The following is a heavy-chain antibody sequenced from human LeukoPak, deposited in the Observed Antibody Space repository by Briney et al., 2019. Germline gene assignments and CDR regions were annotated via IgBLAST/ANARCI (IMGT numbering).Heavy chain of an antibody. Sequence: PSETLSLTCAVYGGSFSGYYWSWIRQPPGKGLEWIGEINHSGSTNYNPSLKSRVTISVDTSKNQFSLKLSSVTAADTAVYYCARVDSTSRGMDYWGQGTLVTVSS. CDR3: ARVDSTSRGMDY. J-gene: IGHJ4*02. V-gene: IGHV4-34*01. CDR1: GGSFSGYY. CDR2: INHSGST. D-gene: IGHD2-2*01.